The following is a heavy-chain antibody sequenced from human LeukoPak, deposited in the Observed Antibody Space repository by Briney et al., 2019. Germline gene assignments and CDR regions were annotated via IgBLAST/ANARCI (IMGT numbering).Heavy chain of an antibody. CDR2: ISSSRSYI. Sequence: PGGSLTLSCAASGFTFSSYSMNWVRQAPGKGLEWVSSISSSRSYIYYADSVNGRFTISRHNAKNSLHLQMNSLRAEDTAVYYCARDRLPYGSGSYWKDWAQGTLVTVSS. D-gene: IGHD3-10*01. J-gene: IGHJ4*02. CDR1: GFTFSSYS. CDR3: ARDRLPYGSGSYWKD. V-gene: IGHV3-21*01.